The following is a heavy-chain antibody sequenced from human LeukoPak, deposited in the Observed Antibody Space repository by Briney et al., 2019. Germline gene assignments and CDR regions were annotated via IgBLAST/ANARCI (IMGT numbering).Heavy chain of an antibody. V-gene: IGHV4-59*01. Sequence: SETLSLTCTVSGGSINSYYWNWIRQPPGKGLEWIGYIYYSGSTNYNPSLKSRVTISVDTSKNQFSLTLSSETAADTAVYYCARFEPGSGTAFDYWGQGTLVTVSS. CDR3: ARFEPGSGTAFDY. CDR1: GGSINSYY. D-gene: IGHD3-10*01. J-gene: IGHJ4*02. CDR2: IYYSGST.